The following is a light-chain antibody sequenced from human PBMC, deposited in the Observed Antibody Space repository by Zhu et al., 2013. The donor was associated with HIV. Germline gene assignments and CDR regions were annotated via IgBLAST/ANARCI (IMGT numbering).Light chain of an antibody. CDR3: AAWDDSLNGWV. CDR2: NNN. V-gene: IGLV1-44*01. J-gene: IGLJ3*02. Sequence: QSVVTQPPSSSGTPGQRVTISCSGSSSNIGRNSVNWYQQLPGTAPKLLICNNNQRPSGVPDRFSGSKSGTSASLAISGLQSEDEADYYCAAWDDSLNGWVFGGGTKLTVL. CDR1: SSNIGRNS.